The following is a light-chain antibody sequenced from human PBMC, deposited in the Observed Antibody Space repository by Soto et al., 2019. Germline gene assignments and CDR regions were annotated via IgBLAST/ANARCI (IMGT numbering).Light chain of an antibody. CDR2: DVS. Sequence: QSALTQPASVSGSPGQSITISSTGTSSDVGGYNYVSWYQQHPGKAPKLMIYDVSNRPSGVSNRFSGSKSGNTASLTISGLQAEDEADYYCSSYTSSSTLVVFGTGTKLTVL. J-gene: IGLJ1*01. V-gene: IGLV2-14*01. CDR1: SSDVGGYNY. CDR3: SSYTSSSTLVV.